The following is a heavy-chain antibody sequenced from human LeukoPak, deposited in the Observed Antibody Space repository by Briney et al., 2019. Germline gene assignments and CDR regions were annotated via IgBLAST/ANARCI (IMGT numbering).Heavy chain of an antibody. CDR2: VNHSGST. V-gene: IGHV4-34*01. Sequence: SETLSLTCAVYGGSFSGYYWSWIRQPPGKGLEWIGEVNHSGSTKYSPSLKSRVTISVDTSKNQFSLKLSSVTAADTAVYYCARETAAGTVNYWGQGTLVTVSS. J-gene: IGHJ4*02. CDR1: GGSFSGYY. CDR3: ARETAAGTVNY. D-gene: IGHD6-13*01.